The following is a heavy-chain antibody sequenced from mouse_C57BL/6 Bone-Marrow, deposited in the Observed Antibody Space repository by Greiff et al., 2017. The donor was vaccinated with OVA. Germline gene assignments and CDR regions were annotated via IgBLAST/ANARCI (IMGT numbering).Heavy chain of an antibody. D-gene: IGHD3-3*01. J-gene: IGHJ2*01. Sequence: EVQLQESGPELVKPGASVKISCKASGYTFTDYYMNWVKQSHGKSLEWIGDINPNNGGTSYNQKFKGKATLTVDKSSSTAYMELRSLTSEDSAVYYCAGGLGDYWGQGTTLTVSS. CDR1: GYTFTDYY. CDR2: INPNNGGT. V-gene: IGHV1-26*01. CDR3: AGGLGDY.